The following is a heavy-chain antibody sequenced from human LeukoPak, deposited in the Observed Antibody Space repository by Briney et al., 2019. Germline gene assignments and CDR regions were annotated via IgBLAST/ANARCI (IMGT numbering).Heavy chain of an antibody. Sequence: PGRSLRLSCAASGFTFSSYAMHWVRQAPGKGLEWVAVISYDGSNKYYADSVKGRFTISRDNSKNTLYLQMNSLRAEDTAVYYCARGGYSDSMNYWGQGTLVTVSS. CDR3: ARGGYSDSMNY. CDR2: ISYDGSNK. CDR1: GFTFSSYA. J-gene: IGHJ4*02. V-gene: IGHV3-30-3*01. D-gene: IGHD5-12*01.